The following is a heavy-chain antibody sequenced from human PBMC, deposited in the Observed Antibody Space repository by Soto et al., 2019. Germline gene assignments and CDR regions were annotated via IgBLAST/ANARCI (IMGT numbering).Heavy chain of an antibody. CDR3: AKSWSGSHGAFDM. J-gene: IGHJ3*02. D-gene: IGHD2-8*02. CDR1: GFIFSTYG. V-gene: IGHV3-30*18. Sequence: PGGSLRLSCAASGFIFSTYGMHWVRQAPGKGLEWVAVISYDGSNQYYEDSVKGRFTISRDNSKNTLYLQMNSLRVEDTAVYYCAKSWSGSHGAFDMWGQGTMVTVS. CDR2: ISYDGSNQ.